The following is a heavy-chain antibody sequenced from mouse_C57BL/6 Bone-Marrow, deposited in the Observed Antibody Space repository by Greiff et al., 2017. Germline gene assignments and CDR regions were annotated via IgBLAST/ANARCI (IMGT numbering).Heavy chain of an antibody. J-gene: IGHJ2*03. CDR3: AAIDGNYFDL. CDR2: IVPEIGDT. D-gene: IGHD2-1*01. CDR1: GFTFKDDY. V-gene: IGHV14-4*01. Sequence: VQLQQSGAELVRPGASVKLSCTASGFTFKDDYIHWVKQRPEQGLEWIGWIVPEIGDTEYATKFQGKATLTSDTSSNTAYLQLSSLTSEDTAVDYCAAIDGNYFDLWGRGPGLTVAA.